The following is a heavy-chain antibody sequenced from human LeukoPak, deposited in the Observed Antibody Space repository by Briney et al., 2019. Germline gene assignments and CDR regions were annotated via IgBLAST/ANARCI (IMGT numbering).Heavy chain of an antibody. V-gene: IGHV5-51*01. D-gene: IGHD5/OR15-5a*01. Sequence: GESLKISCKDSGYNFTSHWIGWVRQMPGKGLEWMGIIYPGDSHTRDSPSFGGQVTVSVDKSISTAYLQWSSLKASDTAMYYCARHSVSRRSPSDPFNIWGQGTMVTVSS. CDR3: ARHSVSRRSPSDPFNI. J-gene: IGHJ3*02. CDR1: GYNFTSHW. CDR2: IYPGDSHT.